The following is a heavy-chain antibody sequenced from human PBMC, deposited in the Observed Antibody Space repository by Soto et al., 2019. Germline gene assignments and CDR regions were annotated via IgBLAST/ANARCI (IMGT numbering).Heavy chain of an antibody. D-gene: IGHD2-21*02. CDR1: GYTFTSYY. J-gene: IGHJ3*02. CDR2: INPSGGST. V-gene: IGHV1-46*01. CDR3: ATWSGGGNSVGAFDI. Sequence: ASVKVSCKASGYTFTSYYMHWVRQAPGQGLEWMGIINPSGGSTCYAQKFQGRVTMTRDTSTSTVYMELSSLRSEDTAVYYCATWSGGGNSVGAFDIWGQGTMVTVSS.